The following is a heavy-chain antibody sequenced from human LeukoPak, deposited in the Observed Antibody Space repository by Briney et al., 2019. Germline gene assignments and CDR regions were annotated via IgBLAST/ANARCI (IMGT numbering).Heavy chain of an antibody. CDR3: AKESLGATRSFDY. D-gene: IGHD1-26*01. V-gene: IGHV3-30*18. CDR1: GFTFSSYG. Sequence: AGGSLRLSCAASGFTFSSYGMHCVRQAPGKGLEWVAVISYDGSNKYHADSVKGRFTISRDNSKNTLYLQMNSLRAEDTAVYCCAKESLGATRSFDYWGQGTLVTVSS. CDR2: ISYDGSNK. J-gene: IGHJ4*02.